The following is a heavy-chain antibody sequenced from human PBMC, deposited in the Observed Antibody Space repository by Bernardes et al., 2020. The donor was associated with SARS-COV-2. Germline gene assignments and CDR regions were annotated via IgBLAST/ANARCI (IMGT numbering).Heavy chain of an antibody. J-gene: IGHJ2*01. CDR1: GDSMNRGTYY. D-gene: IGHD1-1*01. CDR2: IFTSGST. CDR3: ARLRTTGWPPFWYFDL. Sequence: SETLSLTCTVSGDSMNRGTYYWSWVRQPAEKGLEWIGRIFTSGSTDYNPSLRSRVALLLDTSKNQFSLRLNSVTAADTAVYYCARLRTTGWPPFWYFDLWGRGPLVSVSS. V-gene: IGHV4-61*02.